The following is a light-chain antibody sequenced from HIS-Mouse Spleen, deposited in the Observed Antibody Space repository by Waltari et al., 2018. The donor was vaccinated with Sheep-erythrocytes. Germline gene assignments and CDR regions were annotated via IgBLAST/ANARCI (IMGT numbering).Light chain of an antibody. CDR1: QSVSSSY. CDR3: QQYGSSRQQTFT. J-gene: IGKJ3*01. Sequence: EIVLTQSPGTLSLSPGERATLSCRASQSVSSSYLAWYPQKPGQAPRPLIYGASSRATGIPDRFSGSGSGTDFTLTISRLEPEDFAVYYCQQYGSSRQQTFTFGPGTKVDIK. CDR2: GAS. V-gene: IGKV3-20*01.